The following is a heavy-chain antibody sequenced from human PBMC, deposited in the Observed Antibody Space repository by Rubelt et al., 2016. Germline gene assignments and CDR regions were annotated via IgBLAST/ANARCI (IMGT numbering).Heavy chain of an antibody. CDR1: GGSFSGYY. D-gene: IGHD3-10*01. CDR3: AREGGSGSYPSGGGMDV. J-gene: IGHJ6*02. CDR2: INHSGST. V-gene: IGHV4-34*01. Sequence: QVQLQQWGAGLLKPSETLSLTCAVYGGSFSGYYWSWIRQPPGKGLEWIGEINHSGSTNYNPSLKSRVTISVDTAKNQFSLKLSSVTAADTAVYYCAREGGSGSYPSGGGMDVWGQGTTVTVSS.